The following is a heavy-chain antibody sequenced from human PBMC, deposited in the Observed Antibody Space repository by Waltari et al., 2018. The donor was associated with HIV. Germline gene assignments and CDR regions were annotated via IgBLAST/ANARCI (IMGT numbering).Heavy chain of an antibody. CDR2: IKTNTGNP. J-gene: IGHJ4*02. D-gene: IGHD6-13*01. CDR1: GYTFTSYA. Sequence: QVQLVQSGSELKKPGASVKVSCKASGYTFTSYAMNWVRQAPGQGLEWMGWIKTNTGNPTSAKGFTGRFVFSLDTSVSTAYLQISSLKAEDTAVYYCARVQLVPGHSSSWYTLDYWGQGTLVTVSS. CDR3: ARVQLVPGHSSSWYTLDY. V-gene: IGHV7-4-1*02.